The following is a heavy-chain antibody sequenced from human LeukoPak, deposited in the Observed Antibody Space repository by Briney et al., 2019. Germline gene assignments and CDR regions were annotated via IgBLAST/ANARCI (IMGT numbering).Heavy chain of an antibody. D-gene: IGHD6-13*01. J-gene: IGHJ5*02. V-gene: IGHV3-30*12. CDR3: ARGYSSSWYNWLDP. CDR1: GFTFSSYG. Sequence: GGSLRLSCAASGFTFSSYGMHWVRQAPGKGLEWVAVISYDGSNKYYADSVKGRFTISRDNSKNTLYLQMNSLRAEDAAVYYCARGYSSSWYNWLDPWGQGTLVTVSS. CDR2: ISYDGSNK.